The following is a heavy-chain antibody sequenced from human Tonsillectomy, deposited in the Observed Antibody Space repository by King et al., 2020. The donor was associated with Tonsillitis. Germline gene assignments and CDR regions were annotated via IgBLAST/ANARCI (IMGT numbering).Heavy chain of an antibody. V-gene: IGHV1-69*01. Sequence: VQLVQSGAEVKKPGSSVKVSCKASGDTFRSYSNTWVRQAPGQGLEWMGGIIPIFGSANYAQKSQGRVTITADESTSTVYMELRSVKSEDTAVYYCVRDIGHRAAAGKLGAFDIWGQGTMVTVSS. CDR1: GDTFRSYS. D-gene: IGHD6-13*01. J-gene: IGHJ3*02. CDR2: IIPIFGSA. CDR3: VRDIGHRAAAGKLGAFDI.